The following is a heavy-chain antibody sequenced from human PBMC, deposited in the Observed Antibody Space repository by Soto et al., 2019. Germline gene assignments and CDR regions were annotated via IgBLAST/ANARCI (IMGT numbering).Heavy chain of an antibody. CDR2: IYYSGTT. V-gene: IGHV4-39*01. CDR1: GGSISGSSYY. J-gene: IGHJ4*02. CDR3: ARHRGYYDILTGYYTELNFDY. Sequence: PSETLSLTCTVSGGSISGSSYYWGWIRQPPGKGLEWIGSIYYSGTTYYNPSLKSRVTISVDTSKNQFSLKLSSVTAADTAVYYCARHRGYYDILTGYYTELNFDYWGQGTQVTVS. D-gene: IGHD3-9*01.